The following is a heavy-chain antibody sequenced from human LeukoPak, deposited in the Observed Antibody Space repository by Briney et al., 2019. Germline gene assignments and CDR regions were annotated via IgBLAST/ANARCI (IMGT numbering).Heavy chain of an antibody. CDR1: GFTFDDYA. Sequence: GGSLRLSCAASGFTFDDYAMHWVRQAPGKGLEWVSGISWNSGSIGYADSVKGRFTISRDNAKNSLYLQMNSLRAEDTALYYCAKGFAGGVDYWGQGTLVTVSS. D-gene: IGHD3-10*01. CDR3: AKGFAGGVDY. CDR2: ISWNSGSI. J-gene: IGHJ4*02. V-gene: IGHV3-9*01.